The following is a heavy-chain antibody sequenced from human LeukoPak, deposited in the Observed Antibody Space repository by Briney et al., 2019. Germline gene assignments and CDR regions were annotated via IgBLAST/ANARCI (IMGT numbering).Heavy chain of an antibody. CDR1: GFTFRSYA. CDR3: ARDRYGDHDYYYGMDV. J-gene: IGHJ6*02. D-gene: IGHD4-17*01. CDR2: ISYDGSNK. V-gene: IGHV3-30*14. Sequence: GGSLRLSCAGSGFTFRSYAMHWVRQAPGKGLEWVAVISYDGSNKDYADSVKGRFTISRDNSKNTLYLQMNSLRAEDTAVYYCARDRYGDHDYYYGMDVWGQGTTVTVSS.